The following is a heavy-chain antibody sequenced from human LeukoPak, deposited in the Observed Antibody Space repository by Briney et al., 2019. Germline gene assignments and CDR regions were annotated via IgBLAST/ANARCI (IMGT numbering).Heavy chain of an antibody. Sequence: SEALSLTCAVSGGSIGSYYWSWLRQPPGRGLEWIGYIYYSGTTNYNPSLKSRVTISVDTSKNQFSLKLTSVTAADTAIYYCAREDPQSTVPEGLDVWGQGTTVTVSS. CDR3: AREDPQSTVPEGLDV. D-gene: IGHD4-17*01. CDR2: IYYSGTT. CDR1: GGSIGSYY. J-gene: IGHJ6*02. V-gene: IGHV4-59*01.